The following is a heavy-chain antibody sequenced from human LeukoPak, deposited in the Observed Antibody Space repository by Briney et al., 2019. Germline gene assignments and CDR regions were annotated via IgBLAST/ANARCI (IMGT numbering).Heavy chain of an antibody. Sequence: PGGSLRLSCAASGFTFDDYAMHWVRQAPGKGPEWVSGISWNSGSIGYADSVKGRFTISRDNAKNSLYLQMNSLRAEDTAVYYCASPLYLGVPAVGDYMDVWGKGTTVTVSS. J-gene: IGHJ6*03. CDR2: ISWNSGSI. CDR1: GFTFDDYA. CDR3: ASPLYLGVPAVGDYMDV. V-gene: IGHV3-9*01. D-gene: IGHD2-2*01.